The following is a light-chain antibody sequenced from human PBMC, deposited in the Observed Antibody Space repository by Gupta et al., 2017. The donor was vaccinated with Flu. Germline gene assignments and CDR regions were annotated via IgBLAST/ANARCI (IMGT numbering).Light chain of an antibody. CDR1: TSDIGEGYD. V-gene: IGLV1-40*01. CDR3: QSEDTSRGGYV. Sequence: VTTYCSGTTSDIGEGYDVNWYQQSPATAPNLLIYGNKNRHSGAPDRFSGSKSGTTTTIATTGLQAEEEADYYCQSEDTSRGGYVFGAGTKVTVL. CDR2: GNK. J-gene: IGLJ1*01.